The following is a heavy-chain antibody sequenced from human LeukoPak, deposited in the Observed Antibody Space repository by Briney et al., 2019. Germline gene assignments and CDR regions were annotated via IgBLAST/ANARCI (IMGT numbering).Heavy chain of an antibody. CDR1: GGSISNKY. CDR2: IYTSGST. Sequence: SETLSLTCTVSGGSISNKYWSWIRQPPGKGLEWIGRIYTSGSTNYNPSLKSRVTISLDTSKNQFSLKLSSVTAADTAVYYCAREHGSGSIYYSDYWGQGTLVTVSS. CDR3: AREHGSGSIYYSDY. V-gene: IGHV4-4*08. J-gene: IGHJ4*02. D-gene: IGHD3-10*01.